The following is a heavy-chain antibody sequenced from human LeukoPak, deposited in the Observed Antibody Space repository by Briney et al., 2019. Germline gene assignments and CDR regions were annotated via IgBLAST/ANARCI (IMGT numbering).Heavy chain of an antibody. CDR2: MNPNSGNT. CDR3: ARDPTGWSSHFDY. Sequence: ASVKVSCKASGYTFTSYDINWVRQATGQGLEWMGWMNPNSGNTGYAQKFQGRVTMTRDTSTSTVYMELSSLRSEDTAVYYCARDPTGWSSHFDYWGQGTLVTVSS. CDR1: GYTFTSYD. D-gene: IGHD6-19*01. V-gene: IGHV1-8*01. J-gene: IGHJ4*02.